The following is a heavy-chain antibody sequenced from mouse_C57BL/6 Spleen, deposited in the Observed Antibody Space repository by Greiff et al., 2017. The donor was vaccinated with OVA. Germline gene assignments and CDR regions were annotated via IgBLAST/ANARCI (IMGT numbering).Heavy chain of an antibody. Sequence: EVKLQESGPELVKPGASVKISCKASGYSFTGYYMNWVKQSPEKSLEWIGEINPSTGGTTYNQKFKAKATLTVDKSSSTAYMQLKSLTSEDSAVYYCARSDGYLFDYWGQGTTLTVSS. V-gene: IGHV1-42*01. D-gene: IGHD2-3*01. CDR2: INPSTGGT. CDR1: GYSFTGYY. CDR3: ARSDGYLFDY. J-gene: IGHJ2*01.